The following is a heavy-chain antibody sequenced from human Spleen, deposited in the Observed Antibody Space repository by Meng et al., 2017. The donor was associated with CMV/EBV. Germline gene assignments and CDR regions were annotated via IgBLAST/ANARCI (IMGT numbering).Heavy chain of an antibody. J-gene: IGHJ4*02. CDR3: AREVAAAIDC. V-gene: IGHV4-30-4*08. CDR2: IYYSGST. CDR1: GGSISSGDYY. Sequence: SETLSLTCTVSGGSISSGDYYWSWIRQPPGRGLEWIGFIYYSGSTYYNPSLKSRVTMSVDTSKKQFSLKLSSVTAGDTAVYYCAREVAAAIDCWGQGTLVTVSS.